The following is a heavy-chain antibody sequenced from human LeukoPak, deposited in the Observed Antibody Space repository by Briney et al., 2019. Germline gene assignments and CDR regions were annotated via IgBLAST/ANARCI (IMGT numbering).Heavy chain of an antibody. D-gene: IGHD6-25*01. CDR1: GASFTGYS. CDR2: VNRVGYT. J-gene: IGHJ5*02. V-gene: IGHV4-34*01. CDR3: ARERVVSDYNWFDP. Sequence: SETLSLTCAVHGASFTGYSWSWIRQPPGKGLEWIGEVNRVGYTIYNPSLKSRVTISIDTSTTQFSLRLTPVTVADTAVYFCARERVVSDYNWFDPWGQGTLVTVSS.